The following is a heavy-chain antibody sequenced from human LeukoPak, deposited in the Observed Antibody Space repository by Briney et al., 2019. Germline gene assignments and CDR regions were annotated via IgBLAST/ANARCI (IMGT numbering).Heavy chain of an antibody. Sequence: GGSLRLSCAASGFSISTYWMTWLRQAPGKGLEWVANIKQDGSEEYYVYSVKGRFTVSRDNAKNSLYLQMNSLRAEDTAVYYCASWVGRDYWGQGTLVTVSS. CDR1: GFSISTYW. CDR2: IKQDGSEE. V-gene: IGHV3-7*01. J-gene: IGHJ4*02. D-gene: IGHD2-15*01. CDR3: ASWVGRDY.